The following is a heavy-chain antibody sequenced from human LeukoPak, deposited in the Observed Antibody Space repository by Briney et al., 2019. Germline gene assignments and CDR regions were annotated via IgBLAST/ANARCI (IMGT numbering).Heavy chain of an antibody. CDR2: ISGTGGST. J-gene: IGHJ3*02. Sequence: GGSLRLSCAASGFTFSSYAMSWVRQAPGKGLEWVSTISGTGGSTYYADSVKGRFTISRDNSKNTLYLQMNSLRAEDTAVYYCAREPPYYDSSGSHDAFDIWGQGTMVTVSS. CDR3: AREPPYYDSSGSHDAFDI. CDR1: GFTFSSYA. V-gene: IGHV3-23*01. D-gene: IGHD3-22*01.